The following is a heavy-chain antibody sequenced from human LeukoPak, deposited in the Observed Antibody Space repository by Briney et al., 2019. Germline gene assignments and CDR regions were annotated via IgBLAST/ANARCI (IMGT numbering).Heavy chain of an antibody. D-gene: IGHD1-26*01. CDR3: ARGVNSGYFDY. V-gene: IGHV4-38-2*02. CDR1: GYSISSGYY. Sequence: PSETLSLTCTVSGYSISSGYYWGWIRQPPGKGLEWIGSIYHSGSTYYNPSLKSRVTISVDTSKNQFSLKLTSVTAADTAVYYCARGVNSGYFDYCGPGTLVTVSS. J-gene: IGHJ4*02. CDR2: IYHSGST.